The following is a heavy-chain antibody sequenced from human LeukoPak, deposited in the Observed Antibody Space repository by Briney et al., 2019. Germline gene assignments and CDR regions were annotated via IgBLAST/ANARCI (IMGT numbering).Heavy chain of an antibody. CDR1: GFIFSNYA. V-gene: IGHV3-23*01. CDR2: ISGRSGST. CDR3: AKWGDYDVLTGYYVSDF. D-gene: IGHD3-9*01. J-gene: IGHJ4*02. Sequence: GGSLTLSCAASGFIFSNYAMYWVRQAPGKGLEWVSAISGRSGSTYYADSVKGRFTISRDSSKNTLYLQMNSLRADDTAVYYCAKWGDYDVLTGYYVSDFWGQGTLVTVSS.